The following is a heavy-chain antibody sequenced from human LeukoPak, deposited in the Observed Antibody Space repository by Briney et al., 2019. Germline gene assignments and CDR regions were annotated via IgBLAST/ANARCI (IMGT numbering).Heavy chain of an antibody. CDR1: GFTFTNFA. Sequence: PGGSLRLSCTASGFTFTNFAMNWVRQVPGKGLDWVSAISGRGGSTYYADSVKGRFTISRDDSKNTLYLQMNSLRAEDTAVYYCAPFCSTTSCYTFDSWGQGTLVTVSS. CDR2: ISGRGGST. V-gene: IGHV3-23*01. CDR3: APFCSTTSCYTFDS. J-gene: IGHJ4*02. D-gene: IGHD2-2*02.